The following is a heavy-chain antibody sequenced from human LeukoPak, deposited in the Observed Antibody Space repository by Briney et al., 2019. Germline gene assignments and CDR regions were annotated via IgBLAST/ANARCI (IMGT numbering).Heavy chain of an antibody. CDR2: ISGSGGST. Sequence: GGSLRLSCAASGFTFSSYSMNWVRQAPGKGLEWVSAISGSGGSTYYADSVKGRFTISRDNSKNTLYLQMNSLRAEDTAVYYCAKDRLDDGTNWFDPWGQGTLVTVSS. CDR3: AKDRLDDGTNWFDP. D-gene: IGHD1-14*01. CDR1: GFTFSSYS. V-gene: IGHV3-23*01. J-gene: IGHJ5*02.